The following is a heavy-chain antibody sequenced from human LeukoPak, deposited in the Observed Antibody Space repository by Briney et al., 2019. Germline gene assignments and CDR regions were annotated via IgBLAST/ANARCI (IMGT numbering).Heavy chain of an antibody. J-gene: IGHJ4*02. CDR3: ARDAGRYFDWLGY. D-gene: IGHD3-9*01. Sequence: GGSLRLSCAASGFSFAYYAMHWVRQAPGKGLEWVSLITANGDSTYYADSVKGRFTISRDNSKNTLYLQMNSLRAEDTAVYYCARDAGRYFDWLGYWGQGTLVTVSS. V-gene: IGHV3-43*02. CDR1: GFSFAYYA. CDR2: ITANGDST.